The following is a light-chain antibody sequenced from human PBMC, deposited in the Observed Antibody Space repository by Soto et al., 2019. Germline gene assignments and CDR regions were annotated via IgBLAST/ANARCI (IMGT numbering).Light chain of an antibody. CDR3: QQYDYLPFT. V-gene: IGKV1-33*01. J-gene: IGKJ3*01. CDR2: TAS. Sequence: DIQMTQSPSSLSASVGDRVTITCQVSQDITNYLNWYQQKPGKAPKLLIYTASSLQSGVPSRFSGGGSGTDFNFSISSLQPEDIATYYCQQYDYLPFTFGPGTKVDIK. CDR1: QDITNY.